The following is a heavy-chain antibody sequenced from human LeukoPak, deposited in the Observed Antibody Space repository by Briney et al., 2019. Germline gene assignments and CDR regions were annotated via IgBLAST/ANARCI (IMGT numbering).Heavy chain of an antibody. V-gene: IGHV3-11*01. CDR1: GFTFSDYY. J-gene: IGHJ5*02. Sequence: KPGGSLRLSCAASGFTFSDYYMSWIRQAPGKGLEWVSLISSSGHTIYYAESVKGRFTISRDNAKKSLYLQMDSLRAEDTAVYYCAGVFRRNWFDPWGQGTLVTVSS. CDR2: ISSSGHTI. CDR3: AGVFRRNWFDP.